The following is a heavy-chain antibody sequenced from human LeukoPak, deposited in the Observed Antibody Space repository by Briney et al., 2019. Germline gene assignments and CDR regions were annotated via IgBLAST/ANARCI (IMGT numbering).Heavy chain of an antibody. J-gene: IGHJ4*02. V-gene: IGHV4-59*01. CDR1: GGSISSYY. D-gene: IGHD3-3*01. Sequence: PSETLSLTCTVSGGSISSYYWSWIRQPPGMGLEWIGYIYYSGSTNYNPSLKSRVTISVGTSKNQFSLKLSSVTAADTAVYYCASSLYYDFWSGSLDYWGQGTLVTVSS. CDR2: IYYSGST. CDR3: ASSLYYDFWSGSLDY.